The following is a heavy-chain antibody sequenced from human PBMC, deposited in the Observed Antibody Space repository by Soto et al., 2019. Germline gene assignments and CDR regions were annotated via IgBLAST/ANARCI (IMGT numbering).Heavy chain of an antibody. CDR3: ARDPGSLRYLLTGGLGWFDP. V-gene: IGHV1-46*01. CDR1: GYTFTSYY. CDR2: INPSGGST. J-gene: IGHJ5*02. Sequence: ASVKVSCKASGYTFTSYYMHWVRQAPGQGLEWMGIINPSGGSTSYAQKFQGRVTMTRDTSTSTVYMELSSLRSEDTAVYYCARDPGSLRYLLTGGLGWFDPWGQGTLVTVSS. D-gene: IGHD3-9*01.